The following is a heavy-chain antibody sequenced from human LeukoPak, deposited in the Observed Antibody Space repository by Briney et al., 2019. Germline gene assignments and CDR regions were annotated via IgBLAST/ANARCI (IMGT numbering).Heavy chain of an antibody. V-gene: IGHV3-23*01. J-gene: IGHJ6*02. Sequence: GGSLRLSCAASGFTFSIYAMSWVRQAPGKGLEWVSAISGSGGSTYYADSVKGRFTISRDNSQNTLYLQMNSLRAEDTAVYYCAKYVVVPANYYYGMDVWGQGTTVTVSS. D-gene: IGHD2-2*01. CDR3: AKYVVVPANYYYGMDV. CDR2: ISGSGGST. CDR1: GFTFSIYA.